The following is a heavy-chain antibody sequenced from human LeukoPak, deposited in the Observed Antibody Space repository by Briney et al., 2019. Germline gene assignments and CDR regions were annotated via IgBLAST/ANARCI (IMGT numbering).Heavy chain of an antibody. D-gene: IGHD3-22*01. Sequence: GGSLRLSCAASGFTFSSYEMNWVRQAPGKGLEWVSYISSSGSTIYYADSVKGRFTISRDNAKNSLYLQMNSLRAEDMAVYYCARVGYDSSGYSIDYWGQGTLVTVSS. J-gene: IGHJ4*02. CDR2: ISSSGSTI. CDR3: ARVGYDSSGYSIDY. CDR1: GFTFSSYE. V-gene: IGHV3-48*03.